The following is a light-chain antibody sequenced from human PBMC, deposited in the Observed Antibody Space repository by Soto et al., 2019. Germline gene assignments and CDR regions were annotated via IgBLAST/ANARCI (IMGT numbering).Light chain of an antibody. V-gene: IGKV3-20*01. CDR2: GAS. CDR1: QSVSSSY. CDR3: QQYGSSSYT. J-gene: IGKJ2*01. Sequence: EIVLTQSPGTLSLFPGERVTLSCRASQSVSSSYLAWYQQKPGQAPRLLIYGASSRATGIPDRFSGSGSGTDFTLTISRLEPEDFAVYYCQQYGSSSYTFGQGTKLEIK.